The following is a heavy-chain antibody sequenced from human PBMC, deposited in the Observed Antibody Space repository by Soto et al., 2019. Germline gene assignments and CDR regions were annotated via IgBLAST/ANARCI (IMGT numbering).Heavy chain of an antibody. Sequence: PGGSLRLSCAASGFTFNRYAMSSVRQAPGKGLEWVSAISGSGGSTYYADSVKGRFTISRDNSKNTLYLQMNSLRPEHTAVYYCAKDQASGRSDYWGQGALATVSS. J-gene: IGHJ4*02. CDR1: GFTFNRYA. D-gene: IGHD3-10*01. CDR2: ISGSGGST. CDR3: AKDQASGRSDY. V-gene: IGHV3-23*01.